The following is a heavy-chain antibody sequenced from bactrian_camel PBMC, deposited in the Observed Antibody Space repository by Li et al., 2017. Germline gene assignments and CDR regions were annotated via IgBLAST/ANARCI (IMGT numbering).Heavy chain of an antibody. CDR1: GYTANMNC. CDR3: AVLSQFNHCRGVLVGIWQQYAS. V-gene: IGHV3S57*01. J-gene: IGHJ4*01. CDR2: IDSDGK. Sequence: PVESGGGTVQAGESMRLSCTASGYTANMNCMAWFRQAPGKDREGVAHIDSDGKWYAESLKGRSTISTDDANNTLDLQIDSLQPEDTAMYYCAVLSQFNHCRGVLVGIWQQYASWGQGTQVT. D-gene: IGHD5*01.